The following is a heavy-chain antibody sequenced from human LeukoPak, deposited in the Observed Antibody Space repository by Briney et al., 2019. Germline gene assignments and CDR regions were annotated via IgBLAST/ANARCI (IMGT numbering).Heavy chain of an antibody. D-gene: IGHD2/OR15-2a*01. J-gene: IGHJ4*02. CDR1: GDSISKYY. CDR3: ARELKVGNTGYYLDY. Sequence: SETLSLTCTVSGDSISKYYWSWIRQPPGRGLEWIGYIYYSGSTDYNPSLKSRVTMSVDTSKNQFSLKLTSVTAADTALYYCARELKVGNTGYYLDYWGQGTLVTVSP. CDR2: IYYSGST. V-gene: IGHV4-59*01.